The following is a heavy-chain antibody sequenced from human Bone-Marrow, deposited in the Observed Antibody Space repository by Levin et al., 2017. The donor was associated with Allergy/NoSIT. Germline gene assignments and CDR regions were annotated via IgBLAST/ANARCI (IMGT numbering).Heavy chain of an antibody. Sequence: SETLSLTCTVSGGSISSSSYYWGWIRQPPGTGLEWIGSIYYSGSTYYNPSLKSRVTISVDTSKNQFSLKLSSVTAADTAVYYCARRAVAGTGRFDYWGQGTLVTVSS. CDR2: IYYSGST. V-gene: IGHV4-39*01. CDR1: GGSISSSSYY. J-gene: IGHJ4*02. D-gene: IGHD6-19*01. CDR3: ARRAVAGTGRFDY.